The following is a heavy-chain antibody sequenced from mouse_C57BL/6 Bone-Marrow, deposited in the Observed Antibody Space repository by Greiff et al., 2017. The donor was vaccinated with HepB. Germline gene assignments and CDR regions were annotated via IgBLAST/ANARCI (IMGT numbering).Heavy chain of an antibody. CDR3: TVVADY. Sequence: VKLVESGAELVRPGASVTLSCKASGYTFTDYEMHWVKQTPVHGLEWIGAIDPETGGTAYNQKFKGKAILTADKSSSTAYMELRSLTPEDSAVYYCTVVADYWGQGTTLTVSS. CDR2: IDPETGGT. J-gene: IGHJ2*01. D-gene: IGHD1-1*01. V-gene: IGHV1-15*01. CDR1: GYTFTDYE.